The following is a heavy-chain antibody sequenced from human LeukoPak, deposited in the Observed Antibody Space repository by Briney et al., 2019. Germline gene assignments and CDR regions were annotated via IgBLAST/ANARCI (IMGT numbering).Heavy chain of an antibody. CDR3: ARDRVDFYYYYMDV. CDR1: GYTFTSYG. D-gene: IGHD5-12*01. Sequence: TSVKVSCKASGYTFTSYGISWVRQAPGQGLEWMGWISAYNGNTNYAQKLQGRVTMTTDTSTSTAYMELRSLRSDDTAVYYCARDRVDFYYYYMDVWGKGTTVTVSS. CDR2: ISAYNGNT. J-gene: IGHJ6*03. V-gene: IGHV1-18*01.